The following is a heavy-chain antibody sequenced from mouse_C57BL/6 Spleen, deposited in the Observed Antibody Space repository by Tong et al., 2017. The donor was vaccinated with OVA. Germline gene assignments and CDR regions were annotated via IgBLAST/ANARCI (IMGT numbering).Heavy chain of an antibody. J-gene: IGHJ2*01. D-gene: IGHD1-1*01. CDR3: ARDLYYGSRLYYFDY. CDR2: ISDGGSYT. CDR1: GFTFSSYA. Sequence: EVQLQESGGGLVKPGGSLKLSCAASGFTFSSYAMSWVRQTPEKRLEWVATISDGGSYTYYPDNVKGRFTISRDNAKNNLYLQMSHLKSEDTAMYYCARDLYYGSRLYYFDYWGQGTTLTVSS. V-gene: IGHV5-4*01.